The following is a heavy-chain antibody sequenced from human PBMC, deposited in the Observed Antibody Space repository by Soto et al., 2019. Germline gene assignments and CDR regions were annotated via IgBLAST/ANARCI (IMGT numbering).Heavy chain of an antibody. CDR3: ARDSSGWYGAGYFDY. CDR1: GFTFSSYG. CDR2: IWYDGSNK. J-gene: IGHJ4*02. V-gene: IGHV3-33*01. D-gene: IGHD6-19*01. Sequence: QVQLVESGGGVVQPGRSLRLSCAASGFTFSSYGMHWVRQAPGKGLEWVAVIWYDGSNKYYADSVKGRFTISRDNSKNTLYLQMNSLRAEDTAVYYCARDSSGWYGAGYFDYWGQGTLDTVSS.